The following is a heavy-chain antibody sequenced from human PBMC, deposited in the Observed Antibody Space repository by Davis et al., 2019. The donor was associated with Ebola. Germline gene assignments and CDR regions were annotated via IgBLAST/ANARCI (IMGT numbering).Heavy chain of an antibody. V-gene: IGHV4-61*08. Sequence: GSLRLSCAVSGGSISSGGYSWSWIRQPPGKGLEWIGYIYHSGNTDSNPSLKSRVTISVDTSKNQLSLKLNSVTAADTAVYYCAGAGYTSGWNFGYWGQGALVVVSS. D-gene: IGHD6-19*01. CDR3: AGAGYTSGWNFGY. CDR1: GGSISSGGYS. CDR2: IYHSGNT. J-gene: IGHJ4*02.